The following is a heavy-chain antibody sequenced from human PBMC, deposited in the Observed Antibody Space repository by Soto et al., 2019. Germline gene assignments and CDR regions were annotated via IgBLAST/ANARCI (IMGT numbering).Heavy chain of an antibody. V-gene: IGHV1-2*02. Sequence: SVKVSCKASGYTFTGYYMHWVRQAPGQGLEWMGWINPNSGGTNYAQKFQGRVTMTRDTSISTAYMELSRLRSDDTAVYYCARAWEIVVVPAAIGMDVWGQGTTVTVSS. J-gene: IGHJ6*02. CDR3: ARAWEIVVVPAAIGMDV. D-gene: IGHD2-2*01. CDR2: INPNSGGT. CDR1: GYTFTGYY.